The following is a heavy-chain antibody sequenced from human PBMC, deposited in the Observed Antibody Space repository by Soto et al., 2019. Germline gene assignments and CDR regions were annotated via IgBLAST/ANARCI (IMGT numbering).Heavy chain of an antibody. D-gene: IGHD3-22*01. V-gene: IGHV3-11*01. CDR1: GFTFSDYY. CDR2: ISSSGSII. J-gene: IGHJ4*02. CDR3: ARDLGYYDSDGYFEY. Sequence: GGSLRLSCAASGFTFSDYYMSWIRQAPGKGLEWVSYISSSGSIIYYAVSVKGRFTISRDNGKNSLYLQMNRLRAEDTAVYCCARDLGYYDSDGYFEYWGQGTLVTVSS.